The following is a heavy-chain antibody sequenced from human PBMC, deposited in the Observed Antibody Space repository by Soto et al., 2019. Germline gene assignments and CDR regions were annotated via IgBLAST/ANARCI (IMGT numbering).Heavy chain of an antibody. J-gene: IGHJ4*02. CDR2: IYYSGST. Sequence: SETLSLTCTLSGGSISSYYWSWIRQPPGKGLEWIAYIYYSGSTNYNPSLKSRVTISVDTSKNQFSLKLKSVTAADTAVYYCARARYESSGYYYFDYWGQGTLVTVSS. D-gene: IGHD3-22*01. CDR3: ARARYESSGYYYFDY. V-gene: IGHV4-59*01. CDR1: GGSISSYY.